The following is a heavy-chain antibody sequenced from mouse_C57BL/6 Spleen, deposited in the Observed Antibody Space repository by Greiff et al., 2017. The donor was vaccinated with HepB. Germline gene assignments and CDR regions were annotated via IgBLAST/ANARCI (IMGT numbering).Heavy chain of an antibody. Sequence: VQLQQSGAELARPGASVKLSCKASGYTFTSYGISWVKQRTGQGLEWIGEIYPRSGNTYYNEKFKGKATLTADKSSSTAYMELRSLTSEDAAVYFCAREDGYRYYFDYWGQGTTLTVSS. D-gene: IGHD2-3*01. V-gene: IGHV1-81*01. CDR3: AREDGYRYYFDY. CDR1: GYTFTSYG. J-gene: IGHJ2*01. CDR2: IYPRSGNT.